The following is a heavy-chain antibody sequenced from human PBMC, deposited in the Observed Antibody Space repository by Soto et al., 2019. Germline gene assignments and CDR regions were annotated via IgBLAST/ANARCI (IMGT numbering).Heavy chain of an antibody. J-gene: IGHJ6*02. CDR3: SRLNFDRAYAGAADYDGMDV. CDR2: INYSGST. V-gene: IGHV4-59*01. Sequence: SETLSLTCTVSGGSISSYYWSWIRQPPGKGLEWIGYINYSGSTNYNPSLKSRVTISVDTSKNQFSLKLSSVTAADTAADDCSRLNFDRAYAGAADYDGMDVWGQGTTVTVSS. CDR1: GGSISSYY. D-gene: IGHD3-9*01.